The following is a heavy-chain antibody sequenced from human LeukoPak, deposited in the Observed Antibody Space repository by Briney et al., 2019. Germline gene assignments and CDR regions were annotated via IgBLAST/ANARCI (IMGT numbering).Heavy chain of an antibody. CDR1: GGSINSY. CDR3: ARHGGVGELSFDY. Sequence: SETLSLTCTVSGGSINSYWSWIRQPAGKGLEWIGRISGSGTITYNPALQSRLSISIDTSKNQFSLKLMSVTAADTAVYYCARHGGVGELSFDYWGQGTLVTVSS. D-gene: IGHD3-10*01. J-gene: IGHJ4*02. CDR2: ISGSGTI. V-gene: IGHV4-4*07.